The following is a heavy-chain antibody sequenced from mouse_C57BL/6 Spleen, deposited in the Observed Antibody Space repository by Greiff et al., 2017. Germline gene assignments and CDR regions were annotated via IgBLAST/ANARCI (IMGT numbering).Heavy chain of an antibody. CDR1: GYTFTSYW. Sequence: QVQLQQPGAELVKPGASVKLSCKASGYTFTSYWMQWVKQRPGQGLEWIGEIDPSDSYTNYNQKFKGKATLTVDTSSSTAYMQLSSLTSEDSAVYYCARWGQGVYGYDVDYWGQGTTLTVSS. CDR3: ARWGQGVYGYDVDY. D-gene: IGHD2-2*01. J-gene: IGHJ2*01. V-gene: IGHV1-50*01. CDR2: IDPSDSYT.